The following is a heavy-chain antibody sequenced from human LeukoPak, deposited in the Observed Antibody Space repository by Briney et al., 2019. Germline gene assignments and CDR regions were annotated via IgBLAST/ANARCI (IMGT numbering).Heavy chain of an antibody. D-gene: IGHD3-16*01. CDR2: ISWDGGST. Sequence: GGSLRLSCAASGFTFDDYAMHWVRQAPGKGLEWVSLISWDGGSTYYADSVKGRFTISRDNSKNSLYLQMNSLRAEDTALYYCAKDISPRLGGIDYWGQGTLVTVSS. V-gene: IGHV3-43D*03. J-gene: IGHJ4*02. CDR1: GFTFDDYA. CDR3: AKDISPRLGGIDY.